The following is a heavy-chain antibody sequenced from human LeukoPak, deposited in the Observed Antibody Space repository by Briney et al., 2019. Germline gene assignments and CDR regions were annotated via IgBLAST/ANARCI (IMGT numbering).Heavy chain of an antibody. CDR2: IYDSGST. CDR1: GASIRSGDYY. CDR3: ARDCSGGSCYGTFDI. Sequence: SQTLSLTCTVSGASIRSGDYYWSWIRQPPGKGLEWIGYIYDSGSTYYNPSLKSRITISVDTSENRFSLKLSSVTATDTAVYYCARDCSGGSCYGTFDIWGQGTMVTVSS. D-gene: IGHD2-15*01. J-gene: IGHJ3*02. V-gene: IGHV4-30-4*01.